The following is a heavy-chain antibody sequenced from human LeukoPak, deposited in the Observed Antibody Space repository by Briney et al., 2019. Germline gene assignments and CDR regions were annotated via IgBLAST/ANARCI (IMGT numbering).Heavy chain of an antibody. CDR3: ATSLSGYWVNAFDI. Sequence: ASVKVSCEASGYTFATYYMHWVRQAPGQGLEWMGIINPSGGTTNYAQKFQGRVTMTEDTSTDTAYMELSSLRSEDTAVYYCATSLSGYWVNAFDIWGQGTMVTVSS. D-gene: IGHD3-22*01. CDR1: GYTFATYY. J-gene: IGHJ3*02. CDR2: INPSGGTT. V-gene: IGHV1-46*01.